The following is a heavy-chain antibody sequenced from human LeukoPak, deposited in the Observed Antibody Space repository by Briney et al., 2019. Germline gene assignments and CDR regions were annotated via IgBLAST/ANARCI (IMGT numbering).Heavy chain of an antibody. CDR1: GFTFNSYR. V-gene: IGHV3-21*01. CDR3: ARASGDIVETATMGSY. Sequence: GGPLRLSCAASGFTFNSYRMIWVRQPPGKPLEWVASISSSSSSIYYADSVKGRFTISRDNAKNSLYLQMNSLRAEDTAVYYCARASGDIVETATMGSYWGQGTLVTVSS. J-gene: IGHJ4*02. CDR2: ISSSSSSI. D-gene: IGHD5-18*01.